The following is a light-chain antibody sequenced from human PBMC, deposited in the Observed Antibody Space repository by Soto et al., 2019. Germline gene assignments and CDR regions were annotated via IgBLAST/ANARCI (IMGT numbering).Light chain of an antibody. CDR3: TSYTSSTTLDV. CDR1: SSDVGGYNY. V-gene: IGLV2-14*01. Sequence: QSVLTQPASVSGSPGQSITISCTGTSSDVGGYNYVSWYQQHPGKAPKLMIYEVSNRPSGASNRFSGSKSGHTASLTISGLQSEDEADYFCTSYTSSTTLDVFGTGTKGTVL. CDR2: EVS. J-gene: IGLJ1*01.